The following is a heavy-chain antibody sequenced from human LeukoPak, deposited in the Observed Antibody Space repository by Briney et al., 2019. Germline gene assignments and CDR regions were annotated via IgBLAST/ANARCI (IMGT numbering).Heavy chain of an antibody. V-gene: IGHV1-8*01. CDR3: ARSETGDERIGVDY. J-gene: IGHJ4*02. CDR2: ITPDDGHG. CDR1: GYTFTNYD. Sequence: ASVKVSCKASGYTFTNYDINWVRQAPGQGLEWMGWITPDDGHGGYAQDFQGRVTITRDTSITTAYMELSSLRSDNTAVYYCARSETGDERIGVDYWGQGTLVTISS. D-gene: IGHD1-14*01.